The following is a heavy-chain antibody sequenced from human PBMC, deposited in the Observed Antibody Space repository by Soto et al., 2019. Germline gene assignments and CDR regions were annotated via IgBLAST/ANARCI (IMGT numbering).Heavy chain of an antibody. D-gene: IGHD2-15*01. J-gene: IGHJ4*02. CDR1: GFTFASYA. Sequence: EVQLLESGGGLVQPGGSLRLSCAASGFTFASYAMSWVRQAPGKGLEWVSTISGSGDNTFYADSVRGRFTISRDNSKITLYLQMNSLRAEDTAVYYRAKGRGYCSGGSCYSDYWGQGTLVTVSS. V-gene: IGHV3-23*01. CDR3: AKGRGYCSGGSCYSDY. CDR2: ISGSGDNT.